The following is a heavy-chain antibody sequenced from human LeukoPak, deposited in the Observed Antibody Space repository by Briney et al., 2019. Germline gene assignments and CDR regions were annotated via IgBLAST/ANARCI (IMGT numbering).Heavy chain of an antibody. D-gene: IGHD3-10*01. V-gene: IGHV3-23*01. CDR2: ISGSGGST. J-gene: IGHJ4*02. CDR3: AKQMVRGVTPPFFDY. CDR1: GFTFSSYA. Sequence: SGGSLRLSCAASGFTFSSYAMSWVRQAPGKGRGWVSAISGSGGSTYYADSVKGRFTISRDNSKNTLYLQMNSLRAEDTAVYYCAKQMVRGVTPPFFDYWGQGTLVTVS.